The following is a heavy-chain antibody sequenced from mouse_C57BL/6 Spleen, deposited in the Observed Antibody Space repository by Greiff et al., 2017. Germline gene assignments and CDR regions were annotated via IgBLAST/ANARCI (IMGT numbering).Heavy chain of an antibody. D-gene: IGHD2-4*01. CDR1: GYTFTSYW. Sequence: QVQLQQPGVELVKPGASVKMSCKASGYTFTSYWITWVKQRPGQGLEWIGDIYPGSGSTNYNEKFKSKATLTVDTSSSTAYMQLSSLTSEDSAVYYCAREIYYDYDGFAYWGQGTLVTVSA. CDR2: IYPGSGST. V-gene: IGHV1-55*01. CDR3: AREIYYDYDGFAY. J-gene: IGHJ3*01.